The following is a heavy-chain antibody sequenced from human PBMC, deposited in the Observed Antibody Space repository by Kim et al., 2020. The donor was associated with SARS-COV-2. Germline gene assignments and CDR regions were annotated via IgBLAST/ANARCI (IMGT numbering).Heavy chain of an antibody. CDR1: GYQFTKYW. Sequence: GESLKISCKGSGYQFTKYWIAWVRQMPGKGLEFLGIIYPGDSATRYSPSCQGQVFISVDKSINTAYLQWHSLRASDSALYYCARVQIENLVKAFDIWGQGTVVTVSS. J-gene: IGHJ3*02. V-gene: IGHV5-51*01. CDR2: IYPGDSAT. D-gene: IGHD2-21*01. CDR3: ARVQIENLVKAFDI.